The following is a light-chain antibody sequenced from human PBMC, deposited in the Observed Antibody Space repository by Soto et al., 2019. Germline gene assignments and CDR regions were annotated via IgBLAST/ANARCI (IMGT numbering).Light chain of an antibody. J-gene: IGKJ1*01. CDR3: QQRSNWPRT. V-gene: IGKV3-11*01. Sequence: EIVLTQSPATLSLSPGERATLSCRASQSVSSYLAWYQQKPGQAPRLHIYDASNRATGIPARLSGSGSGTDFPPTISSLEPEDFAVYYCQQRSNWPRTFGQGTKVEIK. CDR1: QSVSSY. CDR2: DAS.